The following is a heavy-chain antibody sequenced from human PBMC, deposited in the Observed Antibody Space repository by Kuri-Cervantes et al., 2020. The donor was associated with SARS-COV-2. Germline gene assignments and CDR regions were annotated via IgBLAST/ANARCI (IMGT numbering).Heavy chain of an antibody. CDR3: ARGRYDVTMIVVVVTAASSYFDL. CDR2: ITKSGST. V-gene: IGHV4-34*01. Sequence: GSLRLSCAVYGGSSSDDKWSWIRQAPGKGLEWVGEITKSGSTNYNPSLKGRVSMSVDTSKKQFSLKLTSVTAADTAIYYCARGRYDVTMIVVVVTAASSYFDLWGRGTLVTVSS. D-gene: IGHD3-22*01. CDR1: GGSSSDDK. J-gene: IGHJ2*01.